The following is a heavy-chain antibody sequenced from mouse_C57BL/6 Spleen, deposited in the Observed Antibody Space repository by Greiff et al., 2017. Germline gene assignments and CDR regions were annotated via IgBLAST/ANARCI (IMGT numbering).Heavy chain of an antibody. CDR1: GYTFTSYW. V-gene: IGHV1-55*01. J-gene: IGHJ4*01. CDR2: IYPGSGST. D-gene: IGHD2-1*01. CDR3: ARSLYGNYEGNYAMDY. Sequence: VQLQQPGAELVKPGASVKMSCKASGYTFTSYWITWVKQRPGQGLEWIGDIYPGSGSTNYNEKFKSKATLTVDTSSSTAYMQLSSLTSEDSAVYYCARSLYGNYEGNYAMDYWGQGTSVTVSS.